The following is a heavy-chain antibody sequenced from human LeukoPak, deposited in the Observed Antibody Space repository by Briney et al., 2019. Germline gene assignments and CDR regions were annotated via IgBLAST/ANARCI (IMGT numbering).Heavy chain of an antibody. Sequence: GGSLRLSCAASGFTFSKYGIHWVRQAPGKGLEWVSLAGWAGGTTFYSDSVRGRFTISRDSGRKSVYLQMNSLTTDDTAFYFCAKELDTMFFDYWGQGALVTVSS. J-gene: IGHJ4*02. D-gene: IGHD3-10*02. CDR3: AKELDTMFFDY. CDR1: GFTFSKYG. V-gene: IGHV3-43*02. CDR2: AGWAGGTT.